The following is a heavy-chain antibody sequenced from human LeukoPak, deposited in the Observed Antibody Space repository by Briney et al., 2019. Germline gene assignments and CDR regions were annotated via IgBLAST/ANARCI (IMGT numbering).Heavy chain of an antibody. D-gene: IGHD3-16*01. J-gene: IGHJ4*02. CDR2: IYYSGST. CDR3: ARESTWGSYFDY. CDR1: SGSISSSSYY. V-gene: IGHV4-39*02. Sequence: SETLSLTCTVSSGSISSSSYYWGWIRQPPGKGLEWIGSIYYSGSTYYNPSLKSRVTISVDTSKNQFSLKLNSVTAADTAVYYCARESTWGSYFDYWGQGTLVTVSS.